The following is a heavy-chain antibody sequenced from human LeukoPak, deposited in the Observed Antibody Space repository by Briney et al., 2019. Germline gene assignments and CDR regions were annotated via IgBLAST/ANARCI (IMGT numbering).Heavy chain of an antibody. Sequence: GSLRLSCAASGFTVSTYSMSWVRQAPGKGLEWVSVIYSGGTTNYADSVKGRFFISRDNSKNTVYLQMNNVRAEDTAVYYCARGTINLFFDYWGQGTLVTASS. CDR2: IYSGGTT. CDR3: ARGTINLFFDY. D-gene: IGHD1-1*01. V-gene: IGHV3-66*01. CDR1: GFTVSTYS. J-gene: IGHJ4*02.